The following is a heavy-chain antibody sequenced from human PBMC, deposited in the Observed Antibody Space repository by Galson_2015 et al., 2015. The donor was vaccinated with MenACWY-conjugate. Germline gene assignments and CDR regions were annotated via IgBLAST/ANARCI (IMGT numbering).Heavy chain of an antibody. V-gene: IGHV4-38-2*02. Sequence: ETLSLTCNVSGFSIGTGYYWGWIRQPPGKGLEWIGNIYHSGSTYYNPSLKSRLHMSLDRTKNQFSLELSSVTAADTAVYYCAMEGGGSLITLAFEFWGQGAVVTVSS. D-gene: IGHD3-16*01. CDR3: AMEGGGSLITLAFEF. CDR1: GFSIGTGYY. J-gene: IGHJ3*01. CDR2: IYHSGST.